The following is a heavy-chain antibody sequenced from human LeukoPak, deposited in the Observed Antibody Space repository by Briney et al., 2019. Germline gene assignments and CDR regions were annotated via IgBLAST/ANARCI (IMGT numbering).Heavy chain of an antibody. CDR2: ISSSSSHI. V-gene: IGHV3-21*01. CDR3: ARDAAAAGEFDY. J-gene: IGHJ4*02. D-gene: IGHD6-13*01. CDR1: GFTFSSYS. Sequence: PGESLRLSCAVSGFTFSSYSMSWVRQAPGKGLEWVSSISSSSSHIYYADSVKGRFTISRDKAKNSLYLQMNSLRAEDTAVYYCARDAAAAGEFDYWGQGTLVTVSS.